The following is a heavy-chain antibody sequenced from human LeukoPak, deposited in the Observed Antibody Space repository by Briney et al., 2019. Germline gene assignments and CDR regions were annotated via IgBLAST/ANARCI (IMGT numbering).Heavy chain of an antibody. CDR1: GFTFSSYW. CDR2: IKQDGSEK. Sequence: PGGSLRLSCAASGFTFSSYWMSWVRQAPGKGLEWVANIKQDGSEKYYVDSVKGRFTISRDNAKNSLYLQMNSLRAEDTAVYYCARDSRRVPMLVAPPDWFDPWGQGTLVTVSS. D-gene: IGHD2-8*02. CDR3: ARDSRRVPMLVAPPDWFDP. J-gene: IGHJ5*02. V-gene: IGHV3-7*01.